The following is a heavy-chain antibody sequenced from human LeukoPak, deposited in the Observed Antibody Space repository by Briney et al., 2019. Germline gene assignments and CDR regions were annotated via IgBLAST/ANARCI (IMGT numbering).Heavy chain of an antibody. J-gene: IGHJ6*03. CDR2: INVYNGTT. CDR3: ASRSYSSSSDHSYHYLDV. V-gene: IGHV1-18*01. D-gene: IGHD6-6*01. Sequence: PQASVKVSCKASGYTFISYGISWVRQAPGQGLEWMGWINVYNGTTNYAQKVQGRVTMTTDTSTSTAYMDLRSLTSDDTAVYYCASRSYSSSSDHSYHYLDVWGKGTTVTVSS. CDR1: GYTFISYG.